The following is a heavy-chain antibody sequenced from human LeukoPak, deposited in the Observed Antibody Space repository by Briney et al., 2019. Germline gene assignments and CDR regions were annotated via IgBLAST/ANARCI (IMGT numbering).Heavy chain of an antibody. Sequence: SETLSLTCTVSGGSIISSSYYWGWIRQPPGKGLEWIGSIYYSGSTYYNPSLKSRVTLSVDRSKNQFSLGLNSVTAADTAVYYCARDPTLLSSGWQEFYFDFWGQGTLVTVSS. CDR1: GGSIISSSYY. CDR2: IYYSGST. CDR3: ARDPTLLSSGWQEFYFDF. D-gene: IGHD6-25*01. V-gene: IGHV4-39*07. J-gene: IGHJ4*02.